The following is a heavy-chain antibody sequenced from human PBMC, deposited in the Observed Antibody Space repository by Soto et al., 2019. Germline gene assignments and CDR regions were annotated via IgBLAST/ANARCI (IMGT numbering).Heavy chain of an antibody. Sequence: QVQLVESGGSVVRPGRSLRLSCAASGFTFSNYGMHWVRQAPGKGLEWVAAIWYDGSNKYYADSVKGRFTISRDISKKTLYLQMNSLRAEDTAVYYCARERIAAAGTAYFDYWGQGTLVTVSS. V-gene: IGHV3-33*01. CDR3: ARERIAAAGTAYFDY. J-gene: IGHJ4*02. CDR2: IWYDGSNK. CDR1: GFTFSNYG. D-gene: IGHD6-13*01.